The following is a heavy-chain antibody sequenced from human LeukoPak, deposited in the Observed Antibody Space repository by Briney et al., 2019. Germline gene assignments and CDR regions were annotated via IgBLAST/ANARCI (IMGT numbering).Heavy chain of an antibody. V-gene: IGHV4-59*01. CDR1: GGSISSYY. D-gene: IGHD3-10*01. J-gene: IGHJ6*03. CDR3: ARVRGGSDYYYYYMDV. Sequence: KSSETLSLTCTVSGGSISSYYWSWIRQPPGKGLEWIGYIYYSGSTNYNPSLKSRVTISVDTPKNQFSLKLSSVTAADTAVYYCARVRGGSDYYYYYMDVWGKGTTVTVSS. CDR2: IYYSGST.